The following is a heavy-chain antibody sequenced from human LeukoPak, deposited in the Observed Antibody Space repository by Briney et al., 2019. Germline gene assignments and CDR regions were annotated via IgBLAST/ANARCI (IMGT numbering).Heavy chain of an antibody. D-gene: IGHD2-15*01. CDR3: AKKTQYCSGGSCYFGNYFDY. Sequence: GGSLRLSSAASRFTFRSFAMRWVRQAPGKGLGWVAVISFDGSNKYYADSVKGRFPISRDNSKNTLYLQMNSLRAEDTAVYYCAKKTQYCSGGSCYFGNYFDYWGQGTLVTVSS. CDR1: RFTFRSFA. V-gene: IGHV3-30*18. CDR2: ISFDGSNK. J-gene: IGHJ4*02.